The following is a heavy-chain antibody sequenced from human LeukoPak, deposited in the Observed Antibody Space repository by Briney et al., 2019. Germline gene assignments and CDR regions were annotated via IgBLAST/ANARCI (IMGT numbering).Heavy chain of an antibody. CDR3: ATPYGDYDFDY. V-gene: IGHV3-23*01. CDR2: ISGSGGST. Sequence: GGSLRLSCAASGFTFSGYAMSWVRQAPGKGLEWVSAISGSGGSTYYADSVKGRFTISRDNSKNTLYLQMNSLRGEDTALYYCATPYGDYDFDYWGQGTLVTVSS. CDR1: GFTFSGYA. J-gene: IGHJ4*02. D-gene: IGHD4-17*01.